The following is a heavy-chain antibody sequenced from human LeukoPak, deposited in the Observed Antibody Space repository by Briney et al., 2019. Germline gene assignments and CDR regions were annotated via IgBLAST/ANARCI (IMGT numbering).Heavy chain of an antibody. J-gene: IGHJ4*02. V-gene: IGHV4-61*02. D-gene: IGHD3-10*01. CDR3: ARTAGYYHGSGSYYAYFDS. Sequence: SETLSLTCTVSGGSISSGSYYWSWIRQPAGKGLEWIGRIYTSGSTNYNPSLKSRVTISVDKSKNQFSLKLSSVTAADTAVYYCARTAGYYHGSGSYYAYFDSWGQGTLVTVSS. CDR2: IYTSGST. CDR1: GGSISSGSYY.